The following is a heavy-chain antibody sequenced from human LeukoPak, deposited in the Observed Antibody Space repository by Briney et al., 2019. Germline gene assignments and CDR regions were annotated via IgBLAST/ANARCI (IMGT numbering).Heavy chain of an antibody. CDR2: INPNSGGT. CDR3: ARDPITMIVVDDAFDI. Sequence: ASVKVSCKASGYTFTSYAMHWVRQAPGQRLEWMGWINPNSGGTNYAQKFQGRVTMTRDTSISTAYMELSRLRSDDTAVYYCARDPITMIVVDDAFDIWGQGTMVTVSS. V-gene: IGHV1-2*02. J-gene: IGHJ3*02. CDR1: GYTFTSYA. D-gene: IGHD3-22*01.